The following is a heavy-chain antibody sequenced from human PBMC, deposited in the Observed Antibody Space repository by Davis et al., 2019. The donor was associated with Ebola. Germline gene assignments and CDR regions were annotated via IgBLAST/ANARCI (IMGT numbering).Heavy chain of an antibody. CDR3: ARVGKVVVVVAATRDYGMDV. J-gene: IGHJ6*02. D-gene: IGHD2-15*01. CDR2: ISWSSGSI. V-gene: IGHV3-9*02. CDR1: GFTSDDYA. Sequence: GGSLRLSCAASGFTSDDYAMHWVRQAPGKGLEWVSGISWSSGSIGYADSVKGRFTISRDNAKNSLYLQMNSLRAEDTAVYYCARVGKVVVVVAATRDYGMDVWGQGTTVTVSS.